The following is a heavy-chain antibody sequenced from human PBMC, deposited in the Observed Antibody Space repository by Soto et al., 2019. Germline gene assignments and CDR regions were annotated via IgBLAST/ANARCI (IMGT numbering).Heavy chain of an antibody. CDR1: GDTFTDYY. Sequence: QVQLMQSGAEVKKPGASVKVSCKASGDTFTDYYIHWVRQAPGQGLEWMGTVNPSGGHTTYAQHFLGRVTMTRDKSPSTLYMELTSLTSDDTAVYYCARGGHVVVVTAALDYWGQGTLVTVSS. CDR3: ARGGHVVVVTAALDY. CDR2: VNPSGGHT. J-gene: IGHJ4*02. D-gene: IGHD2-21*02. V-gene: IGHV1-46*01.